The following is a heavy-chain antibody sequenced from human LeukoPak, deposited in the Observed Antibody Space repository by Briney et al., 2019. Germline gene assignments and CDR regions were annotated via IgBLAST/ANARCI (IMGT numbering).Heavy chain of an antibody. CDR1: GDSISNYY. J-gene: IGHJ3*01. CDR3: AREGIGTVGAKGGLDV. Sequence: SETLSLTCTVSGDSISNYYGSWIRQPPGKGLQWIGRIYNSESTNSNPSLKSRVTMSIDTSKSQFSLNLSSVTAADTAVYYCAREGIGTVGAKGGLDVWGQGTMVTVSS. CDR2: IYNSEST. D-gene: IGHD1-26*01. V-gene: IGHV4-4*07.